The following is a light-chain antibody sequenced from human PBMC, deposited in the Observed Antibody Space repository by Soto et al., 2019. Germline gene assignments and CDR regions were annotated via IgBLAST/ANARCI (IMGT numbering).Light chain of an antibody. CDR2: DAS. CDR3: QQYNSYSSWT. CDR1: QSISSW. J-gene: IGKJ1*01. V-gene: IGKV1-5*01. Sequence: QMTQSPSTLSASVGDRVTIACRASQSISSWLAWYQQKPGQAPKLLIYDASSRESGVPARFSGSGSGTEFTLTISSLQTDDFAAYYCQQYNSYSSWTFGQGTKVDIK.